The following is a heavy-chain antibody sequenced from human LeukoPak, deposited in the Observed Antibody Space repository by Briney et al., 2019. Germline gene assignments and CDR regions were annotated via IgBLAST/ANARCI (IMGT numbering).Heavy chain of an antibody. CDR2: ISGSGGST. V-gene: IGHV3-23*01. Sequence: GSLRLSWAASGFTFSNYAMSWVRPAPGKGLEWVSAISGSGGSTYYADSVKGRFTISRDNSKNTLYLQMNSLRAEDTAVYYCAKELIAAAGTALFDYWGQGTLVTVSS. J-gene: IGHJ4*02. CDR1: GFTFSNYA. D-gene: IGHD6-13*01. CDR3: AKELIAAAGTALFDY.